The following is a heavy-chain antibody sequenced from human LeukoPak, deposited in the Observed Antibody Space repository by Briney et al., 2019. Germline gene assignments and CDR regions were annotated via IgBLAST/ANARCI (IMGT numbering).Heavy chain of an antibody. CDR1: GYTFTSYG. J-gene: IGHJ5*02. V-gene: IGHV1-18*01. CDR2: ISAYNGNT. D-gene: IGHD3-22*01. Sequence: ASVKVSCKASGYTFTSYGISWVRQAPGQGLEWMGWISAYNGNTNYAQKLQGRVTMTTDTSTSTAYMELRSLRSDDTAVYYCARDEVYYYDGSGYYPWFDPWGQGTLVTVSS. CDR3: ARDEVYYYDGSGYYPWFDP.